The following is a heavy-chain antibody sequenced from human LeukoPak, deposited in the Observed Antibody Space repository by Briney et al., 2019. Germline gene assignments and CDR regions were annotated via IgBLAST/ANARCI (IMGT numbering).Heavy chain of an antibody. CDR1: GFTFSSYS. V-gene: IGHV3-21*01. J-gene: IGHJ6*03. D-gene: IGHD4/OR15-4a*01. CDR3: ARERGDSMALYYYYMDV. CDR2: ISSSSSYI. Sequence: GGSLRLSCAASGFTFSSYSMNWVRRAPGKGLEWVSSISSSSSYIYYADSVKGRFTISRDNAKNSLYLQMDSLRAEDTAVYYCARERGDSMALYYYYMDVWGKGTTVTVSS.